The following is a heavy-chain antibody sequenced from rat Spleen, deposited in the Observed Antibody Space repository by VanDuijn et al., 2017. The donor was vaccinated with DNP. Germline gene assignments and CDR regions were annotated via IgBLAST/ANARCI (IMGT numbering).Heavy chain of an antibody. CDR1: GFTFSNYG. D-gene: IGHD1-10*01. J-gene: IGHJ3*01. CDR2: IGSSGGGP. CDR3: TTGGNNPFPY. V-gene: IGHV5-27*01. Sequence: EVQLVESGGGLVQPGRSLKLSCAASGFTFSNYGMAWVRQTPTKGLEWVAVIGSSGGGPQYRDSVKGRFTISRDNAYSTLYLQMDSLRSEDTATYYCTTGGNNPFPYWGQGTLVTVSS.